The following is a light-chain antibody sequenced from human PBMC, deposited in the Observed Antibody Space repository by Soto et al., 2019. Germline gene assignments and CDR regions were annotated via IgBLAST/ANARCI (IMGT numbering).Light chain of an antibody. V-gene: IGLV2-14*01. Sequence: QSALTQPASVSGSPGQSITISCTGTSSDVGGYNYVSWYQQHPGKAPKLMIYDVSNRPSGVSNGFSGSKSGNTASLTISGLQAEDEADYYCSSYTSSSTLHVFGTGTKVTVL. CDR3: SSYTSSSTLHV. J-gene: IGLJ1*01. CDR1: SSDVGGYNY. CDR2: DVS.